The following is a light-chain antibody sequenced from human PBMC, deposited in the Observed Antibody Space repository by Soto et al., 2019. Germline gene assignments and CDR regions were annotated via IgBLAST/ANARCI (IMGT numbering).Light chain of an antibody. V-gene: IGKV3-11*01. CDR2: DAS. CDR3: QQRSNWPLT. Sequence: EIVLTQSPATLSLSPGERASLSCRASQSVSSYLAWYQQKPGQAPRLLIYDASNRATGIPARFSGSGSGTDFSLTISNLEPEDFAVYYCQQRSNWPLTFGGGPKVEIK. CDR1: QSVSSY. J-gene: IGKJ4*01.